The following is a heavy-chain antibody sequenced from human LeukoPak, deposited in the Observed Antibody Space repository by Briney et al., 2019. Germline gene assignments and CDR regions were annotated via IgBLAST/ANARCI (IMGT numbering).Heavy chain of an antibody. D-gene: IGHD6-13*01. J-gene: IGHJ5*02. CDR1: GFTFSAYG. CDR3: AKVLGEYSIRSKPLDT. Sequence: GGSLRLSCAASGFTFSAYGMHWVRQAPVKGLEWVAFIRYDGSNKYYPDSVRGRFTVSRDNSKNTLYPQMNSLRPEDTAVYYCAKVLGEYSIRSKPLDTWGQGTLVTVSS. V-gene: IGHV3-30*02. CDR2: IRYDGSNK.